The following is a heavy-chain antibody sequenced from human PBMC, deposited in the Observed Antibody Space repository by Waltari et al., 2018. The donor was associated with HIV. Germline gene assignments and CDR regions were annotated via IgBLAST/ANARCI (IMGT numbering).Heavy chain of an antibody. D-gene: IGHD2-8*01. J-gene: IGHJ6*02. V-gene: IGHV2-5*02. CDR3: VHTTGLYCTTTYCRTFYSGKDV. Sequence: QITLKESGPTLVKPTQTLTLTCTFPGFSLSTSGVGVGWIRQPPGKAPEWLTIIYWDDDNRYSPSPKSRLTIPKDTSKNQVVLTMTNMDPVDTATYYCVHTTGLYCTTTYCRTFYSGKDVWGQGTTVTVSS. CDR1: GFSLSTSGVG. CDR2: IYWDDDN.